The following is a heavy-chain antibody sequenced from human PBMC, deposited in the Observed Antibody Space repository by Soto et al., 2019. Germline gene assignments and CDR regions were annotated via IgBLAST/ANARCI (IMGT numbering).Heavy chain of an antibody. Sequence: SETLSLTCTVSGGSISSYYWSWIRQPPGKGLEWIGYIYYSGSTNYNPSLKSRVTISVDTSKNQFSLKLSSVTAADTAVYYCARFSHYYYMDLWGKGTTVTVSS. CDR3: ARFSHYYYMDL. V-gene: IGHV4-59*01. CDR1: GGSISSYY. CDR2: IYYSGST. J-gene: IGHJ6*03.